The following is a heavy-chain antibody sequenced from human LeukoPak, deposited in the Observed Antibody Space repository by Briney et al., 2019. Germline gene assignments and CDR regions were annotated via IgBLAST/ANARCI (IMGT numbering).Heavy chain of an antibody. D-gene: IGHD1-1*01. CDR3: ARSKPTTWAFDI. CDR1: GGSIISSNW. Sequence: SETLSLTCAVSGGSIISSNWWSWVRQPPGKGLEWIGEIYHSGSTNYNPSLKSRVTISVDKSKNQFSLKLSSVTAADTAVYYCARSKPTTWAFDIWGQGTMVTVPS. CDR2: IYHSGST. V-gene: IGHV4-4*02. J-gene: IGHJ3*02.